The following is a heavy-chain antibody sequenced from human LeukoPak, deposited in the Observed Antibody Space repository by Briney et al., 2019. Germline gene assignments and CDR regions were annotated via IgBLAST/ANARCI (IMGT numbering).Heavy chain of an antibody. CDR2: ISSSSSYI. J-gene: IGHJ4*02. CDR1: GFTFSSYS. V-gene: IGHV3-21*01. Sequence: GSLRLSCAASGFTFSSYSMNWVRQAPGKGLEWVSSISSSSSYIYYADSVKGRFTISRDNSKNTLYLQMNSLRAEDTAVYYCAREGYDSSGYPFDYWGQGTLVTVSS. D-gene: IGHD3-22*01. CDR3: AREGYDSSGYPFDY.